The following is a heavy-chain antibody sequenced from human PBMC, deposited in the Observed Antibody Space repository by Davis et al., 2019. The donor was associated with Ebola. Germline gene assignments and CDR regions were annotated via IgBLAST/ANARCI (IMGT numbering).Heavy chain of an antibody. CDR1: GFTFSSYA. CDR2: ISGSGGST. J-gene: IGHJ4*02. D-gene: IGHD2-15*01. Sequence: GESLKISCAASGFTFSSYAMSWVRQAPGKGLEWVSAISGSGGSTYYADSVKGRFTISRDNSKNTLYLQMNSLRAEDTAVYYCAKDGSVTPLRPFDYWGQGTLVTVSS. CDR3: AKDGSVTPLRPFDY. V-gene: IGHV3-23*01.